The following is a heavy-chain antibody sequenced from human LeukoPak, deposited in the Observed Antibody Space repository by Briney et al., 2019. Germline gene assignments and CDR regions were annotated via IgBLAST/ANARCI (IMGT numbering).Heavy chain of an antibody. Sequence: ASVKVSCKASGYTFTSYGITWVRQAPGQGLEWMGWISAYNAKTNYAQKFQGRVTMTTDTSTRTAYMELRSLRSDDTAVYYCARVGVLRYFDWLSKTKNWFDPWGQGTLVTVSS. CDR3: ARVGVLRYFDWLSKTKNWFDP. CDR2: ISAYNAKT. J-gene: IGHJ5*02. D-gene: IGHD3-9*01. CDR1: GYTFTSYG. V-gene: IGHV1-18*01.